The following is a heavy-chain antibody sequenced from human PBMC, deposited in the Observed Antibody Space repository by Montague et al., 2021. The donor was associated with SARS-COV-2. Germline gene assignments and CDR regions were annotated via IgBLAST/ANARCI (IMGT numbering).Heavy chain of an antibody. D-gene: IGHD4-11*01. CDR2: ISGSGGNT. Sequence: LRLSCAASGFTFSSYAMSWVRQVPGKGLEWVSAISGSGGNTYYADSVKGRFTISRDNSKNTLYVQMNRLRAEDTAVYYCAKDTGRRNYFDYWGQGTLVTVSS. V-gene: IGHV3-23*01. CDR3: AKDTGRRNYFDY. J-gene: IGHJ4*02. CDR1: GFTFSSYA.